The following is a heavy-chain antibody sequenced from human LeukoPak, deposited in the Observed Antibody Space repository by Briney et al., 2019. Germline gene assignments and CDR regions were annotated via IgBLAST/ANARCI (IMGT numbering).Heavy chain of an antibody. CDR1: GGSIRSYY. CDR2: IYYNGGA. Sequence: SETLSLTCTVSGGSIRSYYWSWIRQPPGKGLEWIGYIYYNGGADYNPSLKSRVTISIDTSKNQFSLKLNSVTAADTAVYYCARDRSAYGSWGQGTLSPSPQ. CDR3: ARDRSAYGS. D-gene: IGHD3-10*01. V-gene: IGHV4-59*01. J-gene: IGHJ5*02.